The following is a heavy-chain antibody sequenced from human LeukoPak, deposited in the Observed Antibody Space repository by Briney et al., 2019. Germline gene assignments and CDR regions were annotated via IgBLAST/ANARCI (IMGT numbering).Heavy chain of an antibody. Sequence: PSETLSLTCTVSGDSITTTSYYWGWIRQPPGKGLQWIGTVYYSGATFYNPSLKSRVTMSVDTSKNQFSLKLSSLTAADTAVYYCTRIGAYYYYMDVWGTGTTV. D-gene: IGHD1-26*01. CDR3: TRIGAYYYYMDV. J-gene: IGHJ6*03. V-gene: IGHV4-39*01. CDR1: GDSITTTSYY. CDR2: VYYSGAT.